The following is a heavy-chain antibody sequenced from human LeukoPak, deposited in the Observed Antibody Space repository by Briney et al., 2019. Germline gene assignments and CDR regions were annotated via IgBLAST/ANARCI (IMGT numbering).Heavy chain of an antibody. V-gene: IGHV4-34*01. CDR1: GGSFSGYY. CDR3: ARGRETGSYGPIPFDY. D-gene: IGHD5-18*01. Sequence: PSETLSLTCAVYGGSFSGYYWSWIRQPPGKGLEWIGEIKHSGSTNYNPSLKSRVTISVDTSKNQFSLKLSSVTAADTAVYYCARGRETGSYGPIPFDYWGQGTLVTVSS. CDR2: IKHSGST. J-gene: IGHJ4*02.